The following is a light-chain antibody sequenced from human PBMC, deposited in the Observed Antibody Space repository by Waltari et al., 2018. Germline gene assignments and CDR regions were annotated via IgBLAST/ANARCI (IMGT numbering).Light chain of an antibody. Sequence: DVVLTQSPLSLSVTLGQPASISCRSSQSLVFTNGNIYLHWFRQRPGQSPRRLIYKISNREAGVRDRFTGSGSGTDCTLRISRVEAEDVGVYYCMQGTHWPHTFGQGTKLEIK. CDR2: KIS. J-gene: IGKJ2*01. CDR1: QSLVFTNGNIY. V-gene: IGKV2-30*01. CDR3: MQGTHWPHT.